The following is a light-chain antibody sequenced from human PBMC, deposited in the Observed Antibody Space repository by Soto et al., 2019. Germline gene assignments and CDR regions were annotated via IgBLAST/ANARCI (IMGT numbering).Light chain of an antibody. CDR3: AAWDDSLNGGV. J-gene: IGLJ1*01. CDR1: SSNIGTNT. Sequence: QSVLTQPPSASGTPGQRVTISCSGSSSNIGTNTVNWFQHLPGTAPKLLIYSNNYRPPGVPDRFSGSKSGTSASLAISGLQSDDEGDYYCAAWDDSLNGGVFGTGTKVTVL. CDR2: SNN. V-gene: IGLV1-44*01.